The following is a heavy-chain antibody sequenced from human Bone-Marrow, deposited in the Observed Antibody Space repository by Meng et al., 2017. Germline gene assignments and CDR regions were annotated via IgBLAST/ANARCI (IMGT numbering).Heavy chain of an antibody. CDR1: GFTFSSYA. D-gene: IGHD6-19*01. CDR2: ISYDASDI. V-gene: IGHV3-30*04. Sequence: GESLKISCAASGFTFSSYAMHWVRQAPGKGLEWVAVISYDASDIYYADSVRGRFTVSSDNAKKTLYLQMNSLRSEDTAVYFCARDPGKAVAGNIDYWGQGILVTVSS. J-gene: IGHJ4*02. CDR3: ARDPGKAVAGNIDY.